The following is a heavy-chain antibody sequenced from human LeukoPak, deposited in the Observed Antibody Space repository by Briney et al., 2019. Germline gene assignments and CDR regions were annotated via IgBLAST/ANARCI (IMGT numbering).Heavy chain of an antibody. D-gene: IGHD3-22*01. V-gene: IGHV4-4*07. Sequence: SETLSLTCTVSGGSISSYYWSWIRQPAGKGLEWIGRIYTSGSTNYNPSLKSRVTMSVDTSKNQFSLKLSSVTAADTAVYYCARGDVYYDSSGYYYWFGPWGQGTLVTVSS. CDR2: IYTSGST. CDR3: ARGDVYYDSSGYYYWFGP. CDR1: GGSISSYY. J-gene: IGHJ5*02.